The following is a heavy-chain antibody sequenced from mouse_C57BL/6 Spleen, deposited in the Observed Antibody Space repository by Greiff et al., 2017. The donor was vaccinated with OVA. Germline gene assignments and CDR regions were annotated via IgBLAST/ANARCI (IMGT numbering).Heavy chain of an antibody. Sequence: SGPELVKPGASVKISCKASGYSFTDYNMNWVKQSNGKSLEWIGVINPNYGTTSYNQKFKGKATLTVDQSSSTAYMQLNSLTSEDSAVYYCAKGSYYSKDWYFDVWGTGTTVTVSS. CDR1: GYSFTDYN. V-gene: IGHV1-39*01. D-gene: IGHD2-5*01. CDR2: INPNYGTT. J-gene: IGHJ1*03. CDR3: AKGSYYSKDWYFDV.